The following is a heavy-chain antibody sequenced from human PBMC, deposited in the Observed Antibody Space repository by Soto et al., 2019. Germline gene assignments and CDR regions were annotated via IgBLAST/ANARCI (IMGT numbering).Heavy chain of an antibody. CDR3: ATGGDDSSGYYYFDY. CDR1: GYTLTELS. J-gene: IGHJ4*02. Sequence: QVQLVQSGAEVKKPGASVKVSCKVSGYTLTELSMHWVRQAPGKGLEWMGGFDPEDGETIYAQKFQGRVTMTVDTSTDTAYMELSSLRSEDTAVYYCATGGDDSSGYYYFDYWGQGTLVTVSS. D-gene: IGHD3-22*01. CDR2: FDPEDGET. V-gene: IGHV1-24*01.